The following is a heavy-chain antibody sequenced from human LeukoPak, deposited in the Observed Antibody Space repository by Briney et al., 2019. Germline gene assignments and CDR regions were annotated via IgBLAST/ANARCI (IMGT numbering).Heavy chain of an antibody. V-gene: IGHV3-21*01. CDR1: GFTFSSYA. Sequence: GGSRRLSCAASGFTFSSYAMNWVRQAPGKGLEWVSSIDSSSSYIYYADSVKGRFTISRANAKNSLFLQMNSLRAEDTAVYYCARGPHGGFVIIPTEFWGQGTLVTVSS. J-gene: IGHJ4*02. CDR3: ARGPHGGFVIIPTEF. CDR2: IDSSSSYI. D-gene: IGHD3-3*01.